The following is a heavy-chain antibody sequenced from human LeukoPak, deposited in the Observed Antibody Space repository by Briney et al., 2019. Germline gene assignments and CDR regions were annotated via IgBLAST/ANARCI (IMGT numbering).Heavy chain of an antibody. Sequence: SETLSLTCAVYGGSFSGYYWSWIRQPPGKGLEWIGEINHSGSTNYNPSLKSRVTISVDTSKNQFSLNLSSVTAADTAVYYCARGYARFYYYYMDVWGKGTTVTVSS. CDR3: ARGYARFYYYYMDV. CDR1: GGSFSGYY. CDR2: INHSGST. J-gene: IGHJ6*03. D-gene: IGHD6-6*01. V-gene: IGHV4-34*01.